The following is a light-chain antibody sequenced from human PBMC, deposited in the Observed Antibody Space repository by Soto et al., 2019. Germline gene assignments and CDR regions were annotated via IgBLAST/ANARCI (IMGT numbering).Light chain of an antibody. Sequence: EIVLTQSPGTLSLSPGERATLSCRASQSVSNNYLAWYQQKPGQAPRLLIYGASNRATGIPDRFSGSGSGTDFTLTISSLEAEDVAVYYCQQHYTTPRTFGQGTKVEIK. V-gene: IGKV3-20*01. CDR3: QQHYTTPRT. J-gene: IGKJ1*01. CDR1: QSVSNNY. CDR2: GAS.